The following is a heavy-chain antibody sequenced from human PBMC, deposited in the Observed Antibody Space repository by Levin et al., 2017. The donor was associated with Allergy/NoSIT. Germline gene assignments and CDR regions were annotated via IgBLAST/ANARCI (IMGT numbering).Heavy chain of an antibody. CDR3: AKRVVTTVPPYYCDY. J-gene: IGHJ4*02. D-gene: IGHD4-17*01. CDR1: GFTFSNYA. Sequence: GGSLRLSCAASGFTFSNYAMSWVRQVPGKGLEWVSAISGSGSGTYYADSVKGRFAISRDNSKNTLYLQMSSLRAEDTAVYYCAKRVVTTVPPYYCDYWGQGSLVTVSS. CDR2: ISGSGSGT. V-gene: IGHV3-23*01.